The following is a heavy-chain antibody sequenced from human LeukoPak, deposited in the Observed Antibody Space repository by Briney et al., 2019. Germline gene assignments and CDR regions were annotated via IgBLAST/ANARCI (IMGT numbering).Heavy chain of an antibody. CDR2: TKSKNEGGAT. J-gene: IGHJ4*02. CDR1: VYTLSNAW. CDR3: STAPYGLFDY. D-gene: IGHD4-17*01. V-gene: IGHV3-15*01. Sequence: GGSLRLSCAPSVYTLSNAWTRWVRQARGKGLECVVRTKSKNEGGATDYAAPVKGRLTISRNDSKNTLYLQMKSLKTEDTAVYYCSTAPYGLFDYWGQGTLVTVSS.